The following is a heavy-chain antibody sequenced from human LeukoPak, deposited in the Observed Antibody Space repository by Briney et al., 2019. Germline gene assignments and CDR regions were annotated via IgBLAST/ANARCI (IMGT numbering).Heavy chain of an antibody. CDR1: GGSISSSNW. CDR3: ARDPEYCSGGSCYSEAS. Sequence: SETLSLTCAVSGGSISSSNWWSWVRQPPGKGLEWIGEIYHSGSTNYNPSLKSRVTISVDKSKNQFSLKLSSVAAADTAVYYCARDPEYCSGGSCYSEASWGQGTLVTVS. V-gene: IGHV4-4*02. CDR2: IYHSGST. D-gene: IGHD2-15*01. J-gene: IGHJ5*02.